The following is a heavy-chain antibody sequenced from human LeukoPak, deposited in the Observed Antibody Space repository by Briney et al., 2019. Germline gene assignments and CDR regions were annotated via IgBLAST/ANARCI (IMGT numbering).Heavy chain of an antibody. Sequence: PSETLSLTCTVSGYSISSGYYWGWIRQPPGKGLEWIGSIYHSGSTYYNPSLKSRVTISVDTSKNQFSLKLSSVTAADTAVYYCARAGAIATVHLDLDHWGRGTQVTVSS. CDR2: IYHSGST. CDR1: GYSISSGYY. J-gene: IGHJ4*02. CDR3: ARAGAIATVHLDLDH. D-gene: IGHD6-13*01. V-gene: IGHV4-38-2*02.